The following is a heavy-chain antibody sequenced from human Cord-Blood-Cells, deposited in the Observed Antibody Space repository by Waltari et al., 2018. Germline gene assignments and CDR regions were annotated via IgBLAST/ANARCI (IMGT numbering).Heavy chain of an antibody. Sequence: GSISSSSYYWGWIRQPPGKGLEWIGSIYYSGSTYYNPSLKSRVTISVDTSKNQFSLKLSSVTAADTAVYYCARHGQQHDYWGQGTLVTVSS. J-gene: IGHJ4*02. V-gene: IGHV4-39*01. CDR2: IYYSGST. CDR1: GSISSSSYY. CDR3: ARHGQQHDY. D-gene: IGHD6-13*01.